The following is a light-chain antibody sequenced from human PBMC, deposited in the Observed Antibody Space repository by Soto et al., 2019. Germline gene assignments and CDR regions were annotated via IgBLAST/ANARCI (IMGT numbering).Light chain of an antibody. CDR3: QQYHNWPLT. Sequence: EIVMTQSPATLSVSPGERATLSCRASQSVSSNLAWYQQKPGQAPRLLIYDAFTRATGIPARFSGSGSGTEFTLIISSLQSEDFGVYYCQQYHNWPLTFGQGTRLQIE. CDR1: QSVSSN. J-gene: IGKJ5*01. CDR2: DAF. V-gene: IGKV3-15*01.